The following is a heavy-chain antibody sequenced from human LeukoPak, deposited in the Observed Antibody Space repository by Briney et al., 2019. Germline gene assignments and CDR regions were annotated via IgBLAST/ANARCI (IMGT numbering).Heavy chain of an antibody. D-gene: IGHD3-10*01. CDR1: GYTFTSYY. J-gene: IGHJ5*02. CDR3: AAEPMVRGVNTPYNWFDP. CDR2: INPSGGNT. V-gene: IGHV1-46*01. Sequence: ASVKVSCKASGYTFTSYYMHWVRQAPGQGLEWMGIINPSGGNTNYAQKFQERVTITRDMSTSTAYMELSSLRSEDTAVYYCAAEPMVRGVNTPYNWFDPWGQGALVTVSS.